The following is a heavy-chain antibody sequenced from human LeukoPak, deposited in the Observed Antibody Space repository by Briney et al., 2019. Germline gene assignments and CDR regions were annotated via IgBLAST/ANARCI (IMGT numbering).Heavy chain of an antibody. J-gene: IGHJ3*02. Sequence: GSLRLSCAASGFTFSSYGMHWVRQAPGKGLEWVAFIRYDGSNKYYADSVKGRFTISRDNSKNTLYLQMNSLRAEDTAVYYCAREKGTDSSGYYRVGAFDIWGQGTMVTASS. V-gene: IGHV3-30*02. CDR1: GFTFSSYG. CDR3: AREKGTDSSGYYRVGAFDI. CDR2: IRYDGSNK. D-gene: IGHD3-22*01.